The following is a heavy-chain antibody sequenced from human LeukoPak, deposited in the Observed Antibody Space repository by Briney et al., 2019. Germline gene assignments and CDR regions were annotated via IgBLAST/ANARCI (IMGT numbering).Heavy chain of an antibody. V-gene: IGHV1-69*04. J-gene: IGHJ4*02. CDR1: GGTLSSYA. CDR2: IIPILGMA. CDR3: AREGDSSGYYSNYFDY. D-gene: IGHD3-22*01. Sequence: SVKVSCKASGGTLSSYAISWVRQAPGQGLEWMERIIPILGMANYAQKFQGRVTITADKSTSTAYMELSSLRSEDTAVYYCAREGDSSGYYSNYFDYWGQGTLVTVSS.